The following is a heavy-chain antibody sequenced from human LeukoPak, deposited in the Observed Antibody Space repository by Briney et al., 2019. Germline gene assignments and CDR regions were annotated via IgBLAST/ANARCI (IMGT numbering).Heavy chain of an antibody. CDR3: ARVGGGSPLFSL. CDR2: IYSGGST. D-gene: IGHD2-15*01. CDR1: GFTVSSNY. J-gene: IGHJ4*02. Sequence: GGSLRLSCAASGFTVSSNYMSWVRQAPGKGLEWVSVIYSGGSTYYADSVKGRFTISRDNSKNTLYLQMNSLRAEDTAVYYCARVGGGSPLFSLRGQGTLVTVSS. V-gene: IGHV3-66*01.